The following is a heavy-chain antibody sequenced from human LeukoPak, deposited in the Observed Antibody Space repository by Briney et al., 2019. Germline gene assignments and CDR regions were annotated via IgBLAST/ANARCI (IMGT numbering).Heavy chain of an antibody. Sequence: GGSLRLSCAASGLTFSSYGMHWVRQAPGKGLEWVAFIRYDGSNKYYADSVKGRFTISRDNSKNTLYLQMNSLRAEDTAVYYCAKAARYDDSSGYSPFDYWGQGTLVTVSS. J-gene: IGHJ4*02. V-gene: IGHV3-30*02. D-gene: IGHD3-22*01. CDR1: GLTFSSYG. CDR2: IRYDGSNK. CDR3: AKAARYDDSSGYSPFDY.